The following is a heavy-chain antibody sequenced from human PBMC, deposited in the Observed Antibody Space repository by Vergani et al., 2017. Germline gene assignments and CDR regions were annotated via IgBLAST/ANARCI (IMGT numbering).Heavy chain of an antibody. CDR2: IYTSGST. J-gene: IGHJ5*02. Sequence: QVQLQESGPGLVKPSQTLSLTCTVSGGSISSGSYYWSWIRQPAGKGLEWIGRIYTSGSTNYNPSLKSRVTMSVDTSKNQFSLKLSSVTAADTAVCYCARDGPVEAAAGGRWFDPWGQGTLVTVSS. CDR1: GGSISSGSYY. V-gene: IGHV4-61*02. D-gene: IGHD6-13*01. CDR3: ARDGPVEAAAGGRWFDP.